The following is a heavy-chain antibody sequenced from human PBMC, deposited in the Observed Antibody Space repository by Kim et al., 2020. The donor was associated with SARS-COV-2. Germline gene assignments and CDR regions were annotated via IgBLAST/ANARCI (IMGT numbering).Heavy chain of an antibody. CDR2: VSVYNGKT. CDR1: GYTFTSHG. V-gene: IGHV1-18*01. J-gene: IGHJ6*02. D-gene: IGHD4-4*01. Sequence: ASVKVSCKSSGYTFTSHGISWVRQAPGQGLEWMGWVSVYNGKTKYAQKLQGRVTMTTDTSTRTAYMELRSLRSDDTTVYYCAKAVLTAVTVDYHNGVEVWGQGTTVTVTS. CDR3: AKAVLTAVTVDYHNGVEV.